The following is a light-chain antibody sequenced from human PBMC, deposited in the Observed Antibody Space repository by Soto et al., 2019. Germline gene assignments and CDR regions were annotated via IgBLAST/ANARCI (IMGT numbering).Light chain of an antibody. CDR1: QSISSN. CDR3: QQYKNWPRT. Sequence: EIVMTQSPATLSVSPGERATLSCRASQSISSNLAWYQQKPGQAPRLLIYDASARATGIPARFSGSGSGTEFTLTISALQSEDSAVYYCQQYKNWPRTFGQGTKVAIK. J-gene: IGKJ1*01. CDR2: DAS. V-gene: IGKV3-15*01.